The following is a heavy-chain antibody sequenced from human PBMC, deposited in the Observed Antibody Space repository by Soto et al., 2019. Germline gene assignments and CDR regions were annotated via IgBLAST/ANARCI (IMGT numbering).Heavy chain of an antibody. V-gene: IGHV4-59*01. CDR2: IYHRGNT. Sequence: SETLSLTCTVSGGSITSYFWTWIRQPPGKGLEWIGNIYHRGNTNYNPSLKSRVTFSVDTSQNQFSLKLSSVTAADTSGYYCARDNDYHSTSTFVFCGRGTLVTVS. CDR3: ARDNDYHSTSTFVF. CDR1: GGSITSYF. D-gene: IGHD2-2*01. J-gene: IGHJ4*02.